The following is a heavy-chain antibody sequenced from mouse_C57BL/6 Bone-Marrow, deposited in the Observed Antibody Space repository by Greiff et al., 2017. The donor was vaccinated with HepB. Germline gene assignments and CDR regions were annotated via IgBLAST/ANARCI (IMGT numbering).Heavy chain of an antibody. V-gene: IGHV14-3*01. D-gene: IGHD4-1*02. CDR2: IDPANGNT. CDR3: ARSTGTTGHLDY. J-gene: IGHJ2*01. Sequence: VQLQQSVAELVRPGASVKLSCTASGFNIKNTYMHWVKQRPEQGLEWIGRIDPANGNTKYAPTFQGQATITADTSSNPAYLQLSSLTSEDTAIYYCARSTGTTGHLDYWGQGTTVTVSS. CDR1: GFNIKNTY.